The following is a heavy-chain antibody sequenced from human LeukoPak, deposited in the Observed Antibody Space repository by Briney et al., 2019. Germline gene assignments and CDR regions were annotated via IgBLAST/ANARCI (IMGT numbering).Heavy chain of an antibody. CDR2: ISCIGGST. Sequence: GGSLRLSCAGSGFTLSNCAMSWVRQAPGKGLEWVSGISCIGGSTYYADSVKGRFTISRDNSKSTLYLQMNSLRAEDTAVYYCAREYDFWGGYPGSAMDVWGKGTTVTVSS. J-gene: IGHJ6*04. V-gene: IGHV3-23*01. CDR3: AREYDFWGGYPGSAMDV. CDR1: GFTLSNCA. D-gene: IGHD3-3*01.